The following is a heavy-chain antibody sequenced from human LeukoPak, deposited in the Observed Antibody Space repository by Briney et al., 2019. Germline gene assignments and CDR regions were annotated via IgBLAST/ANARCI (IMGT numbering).Heavy chain of an antibody. J-gene: IGHJ3*02. D-gene: IGHD3-16*01. CDR1: GFTFSNFP. V-gene: IGHV3-64*01. Sequence: PGGSLRLSCAASGFTFSNFPMHWVRQAPGEGLEFVSAITSDGRSTPYANSVKGIFIISRDNSKNTLYLQMGSRRAEATALYYCARGRVGGWAFDIWGQGTMVTVSS. CDR3: ARGRVGGWAFDI. CDR2: ITSDGRST.